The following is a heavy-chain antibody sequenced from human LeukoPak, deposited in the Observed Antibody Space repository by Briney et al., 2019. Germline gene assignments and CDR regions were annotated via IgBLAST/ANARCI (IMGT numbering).Heavy chain of an antibody. CDR1: GFTFRSYA. Sequence: PGGSLRLSCAASGFTFRSYAMSWVRQTPGKGLEWVSAISGGGGSTYYGDSVKGRFTISRDNSKNTLYLQMNSLRAEDTAVYYCAKDGAGDWPDAFDIWGRGTMVTVSS. CDR3: AKDGAGDWPDAFDI. CDR2: ISGGGGST. V-gene: IGHV3-23*01. D-gene: IGHD2-21*02. J-gene: IGHJ3*02.